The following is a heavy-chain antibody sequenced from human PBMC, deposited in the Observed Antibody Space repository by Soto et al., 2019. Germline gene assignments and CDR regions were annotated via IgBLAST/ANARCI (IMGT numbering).Heavy chain of an antibody. J-gene: IGHJ6*02. CDR3: ARNIRYCSGGSCYTVFYYGMDV. CDR2: IYPGDSDT. D-gene: IGHD2-15*01. CDR1: GYSFTSYL. V-gene: IGHV5-51*01. Sequence: HGESLKISFKGSGYSFTSYLICWVRQMPVKGLEWMGIIYPGDSDTRYSPSFQGQVTISADKSISTAYLQWSSLKASDTAMYYCARNIRYCSGGSCYTVFYYGMDVWGQRTTVAVSS.